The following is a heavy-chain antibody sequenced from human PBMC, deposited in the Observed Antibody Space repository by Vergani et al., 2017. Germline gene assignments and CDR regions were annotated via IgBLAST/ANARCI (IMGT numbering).Heavy chain of an antibody. Sequence: QLQLQESGPGLVKPSETLSLTCTVSGGPLSSSSYYWGRIRQPPGKGLEWIGRIYYSGSTYHNPSLKSRVTISVDTSKNQFSLKLSSVTAADTAVYYCASGGAYSSGWYSLFDYWGQGTLVAVSS. CDR2: IYYSGST. J-gene: IGHJ4*02. V-gene: IGHV4-39*01. CDR3: ASGGAYSSGWYSLFDY. CDR1: GGPLSSSSYY. D-gene: IGHD6-19*01.